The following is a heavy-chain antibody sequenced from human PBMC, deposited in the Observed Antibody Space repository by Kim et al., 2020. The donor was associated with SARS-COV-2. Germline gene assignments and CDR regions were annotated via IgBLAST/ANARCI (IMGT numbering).Heavy chain of an antibody. CDR1: GGTFSSYA. CDR3: ARGGVSKVVPAADYYGMDV. CDR2: IIPIFGTA. J-gene: IGHJ6*02. Sequence: SVKVSCKASGGTFSSYAISWVRQAPGQGLEWMGGIIPIFGTANYAQKFQGRVTITADESTSTAYMELSSLRSEDTAVYYCARGGVSKVVPAADYYGMDVWGQGTTVTVSS. V-gene: IGHV1-69*13. D-gene: IGHD2-2*01.